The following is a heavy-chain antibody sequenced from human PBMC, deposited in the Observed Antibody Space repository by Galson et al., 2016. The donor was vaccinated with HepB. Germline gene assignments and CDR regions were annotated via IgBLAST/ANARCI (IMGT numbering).Heavy chain of an antibody. D-gene: IGHD6-19*01. CDR3: VMLPEQWLSY. V-gene: IGHV1-2*02. CDR1: GYTFTGFF. J-gene: IGHJ4*02. CDR2: INPNTGET. Sequence: SVKVSCKASGYTFTGFFLYWVRQAPGQGLEYMGWINPNTGETNYAQKFQGRVTMTRDTSITTAYMELTRLRADDTAVYFCVMLPEQWLSYWGQGTLVTVSS.